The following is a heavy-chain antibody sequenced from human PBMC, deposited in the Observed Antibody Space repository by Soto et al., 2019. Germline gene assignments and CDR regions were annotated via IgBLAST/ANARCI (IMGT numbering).Heavy chain of an antibody. CDR3: VKSPWEYCSGGSCYYYGMDV. CDR1: GFTFSSYA. V-gene: IGHV3-64D*08. CDR2: ISSNGGST. J-gene: IGHJ6*02. D-gene: IGHD2-15*01. Sequence: GGSLRLSCSASGFTFSSYAMHWVRQAPGKGLEYVSAISSNGGSTYYADSVKGRFTISRDNSKNTLYLQMSSLRAEDTAVYYCVKSPWEYCSGGSCYYYGMDVWGQGTTVTVSS.